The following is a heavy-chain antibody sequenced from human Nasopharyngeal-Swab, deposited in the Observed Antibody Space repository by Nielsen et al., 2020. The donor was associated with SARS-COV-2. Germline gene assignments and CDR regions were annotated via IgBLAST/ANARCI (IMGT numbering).Heavy chain of an antibody. CDR3: ARVLSGWLPY. D-gene: IGHD6-19*01. V-gene: IGHV3-7*01. Sequence: WIRQPPGKGLEWVANIKRDGSERYYMDSVEGRFTISRDNAKNSPYLQMNSLRAEDTAVYYCARVLSGWLPYWGQGTLVTVSS. J-gene: IGHJ4*02. CDR2: IKRDGSER.